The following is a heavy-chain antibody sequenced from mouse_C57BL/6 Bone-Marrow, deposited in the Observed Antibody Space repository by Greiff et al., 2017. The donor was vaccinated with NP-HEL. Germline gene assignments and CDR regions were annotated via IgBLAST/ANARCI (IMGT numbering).Heavy chain of an antibody. J-gene: IGHJ3*01. CDR3: TRDLGYYGPPAWFAY. CDR2: ISSGGDYI. Sequence: EVKLVESGEGLVKPGGSLKLSCAASGFTFSSYAMSWVRQTPEKRLEWVAYISSGGDYIYYADTVKGRFTISRDNARNTLYLQMSSLKSEDTAMYYCTRDLGYYGPPAWFAYWGQGTLVTVSA. V-gene: IGHV5-9-1*02. CDR1: GFTFSSYA. D-gene: IGHD2-1*01.